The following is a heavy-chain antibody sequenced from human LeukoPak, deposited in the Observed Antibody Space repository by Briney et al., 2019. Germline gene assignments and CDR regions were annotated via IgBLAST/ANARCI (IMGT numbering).Heavy chain of an antibody. CDR1: GYTFTGYY. V-gene: IGHV1-2*02. J-gene: IGHJ4*02. D-gene: IGHD3-22*01. CDR2: ISPDSGGT. Sequence: ASVKVSCKASGYTFTGYYVHWVRQAPGQGLEWMGWISPDSGGTNYAQKFQGRVTMTRDTSISTAYMELNSPRSDDTAVYYCAKDRGGGSSSGYYYFDYWGQGTLVTVSS. CDR3: AKDRGGGSSSGYYYFDY.